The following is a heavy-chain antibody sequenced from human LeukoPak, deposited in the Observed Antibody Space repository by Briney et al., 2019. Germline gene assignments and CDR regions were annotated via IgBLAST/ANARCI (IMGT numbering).Heavy chain of an antibody. CDR1: GFTFSRYS. D-gene: IGHD2-15*01. CDR3: AKDEGGTSHWYFDY. J-gene: IGHJ4*02. CDR2: ISSSSSTI. V-gene: IGHV3-48*04. Sequence: GGSLRLSCAASGFTFSRYSMNWVRQTPGKGLEWVSYISSSSSTIYYADSVKGRFTISRDNAKNSLYLQMNSLRAEDTALYYCAKDEGGTSHWYFDYWGQGTLVTVSS.